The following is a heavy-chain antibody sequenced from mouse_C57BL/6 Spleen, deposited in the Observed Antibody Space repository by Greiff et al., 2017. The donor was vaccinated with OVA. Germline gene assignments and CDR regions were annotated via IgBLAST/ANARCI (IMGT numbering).Heavy chain of an antibody. Sequence: EVMLVDSGPGLAKPSQTLSLTCSVTGYSITSDYWNWIRKFPGNKLEYMGYISYSGSTYYNPSLKSRISITRDTSKNQYYLQLNSVTTEDTATYYCARSPLYDGYYYYAMDYWGQGTSVTVSS. D-gene: IGHD2-3*01. V-gene: IGHV3-8*01. CDR3: ARSPLYDGYYYYAMDY. CDR1: GYSITSDY. CDR2: ISYSGST. J-gene: IGHJ4*01.